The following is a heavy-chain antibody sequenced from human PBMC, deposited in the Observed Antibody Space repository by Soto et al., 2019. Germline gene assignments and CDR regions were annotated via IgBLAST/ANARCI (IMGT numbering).Heavy chain of an antibody. Sequence: ASVKVSCKASGYTFNKYPMHWVRQAPGQGLEWMGWINAANGDTGYSQKFQGRVTLTRDTSASTAYMELSSLRSEDTAVYYCARKDYYGSGIYYFDCWGQGTLVTVSS. CDR3: ARKDYYGSGIYYFDC. D-gene: IGHD3-10*01. CDR1: GYTFNKYP. V-gene: IGHV1-3*01. CDR2: INAANGDT. J-gene: IGHJ4*02.